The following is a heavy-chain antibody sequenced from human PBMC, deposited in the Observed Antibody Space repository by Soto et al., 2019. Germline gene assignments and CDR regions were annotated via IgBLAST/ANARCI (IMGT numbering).Heavy chain of an antibody. V-gene: IGHV3-23*01. CDR3: AKQLYFSDHYGMDV. CDR1: GFTFSSHA. CDR2: ISGSGGNT. J-gene: IGHJ6*02. Sequence: GGCLRLSWAAAGFTFSSHAMSWVRQAPGKGLEWVSAISGSGGNTYYADSVKGRFTISRDNSKNTLYLQMNSLRAEDTAMYYCAKQLYFSDHYGMDVWGQETTVTVSS. D-gene: IGHD1-1*01.